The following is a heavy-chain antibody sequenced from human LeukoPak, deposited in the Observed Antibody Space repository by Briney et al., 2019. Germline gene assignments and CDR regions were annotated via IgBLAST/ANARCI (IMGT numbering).Heavy chain of an antibody. D-gene: IGHD4-17*01. CDR3: AKRVDDYGDYFDY. CDR1: GFTFSSYA. V-gene: IGHV3-23*01. CDR2: ISGSGGST. Sequence: GASLRLSCAASGFTFSSYAMSWVRQAPGKGLEWVSAISGSGGSTYYADSVKGRFTISRDSSKNTLYLQMNSLRAEDTAVYYCAKRVDDYGDYFDYWGQGTLVTVSS. J-gene: IGHJ4*02.